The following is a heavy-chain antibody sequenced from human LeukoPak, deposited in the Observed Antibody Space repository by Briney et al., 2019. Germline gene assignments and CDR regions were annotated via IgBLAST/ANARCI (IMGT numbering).Heavy chain of an antibody. J-gene: IGHJ3*02. CDR3: ARDPSRAFDI. V-gene: IGHV3-21*01. CDR2: ISSSGSYI. CDR1: GLIFNTYN. Sequence: PGGSLRLSCVASGLIFNTYNMNWVRQAPGKGLEWVSSISSSGSYIYYADSVKGRFTISRDNAKNSLYLQMNILRAEDTAVYYCARDPSRAFDIWGQGTMVTVSS.